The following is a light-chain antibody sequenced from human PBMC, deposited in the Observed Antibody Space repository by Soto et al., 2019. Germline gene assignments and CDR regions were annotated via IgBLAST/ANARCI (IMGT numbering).Light chain of an antibody. J-gene: IGLJ2*01. CDR1: SSNIGARYD. CDR2: GNI. CDR3: QSYDRSLSRPI. Sequence: QSVLTQPPSVPGAPGQRVTISCTGSSSNIGARYDVHWSHCLPGTAPKLLIYGNIHRPSGVPDRFSGSKSGTSADLAITGLQADDESDDYCQSYDRSLSRPIFGGATKLTVL. V-gene: IGLV1-40*01.